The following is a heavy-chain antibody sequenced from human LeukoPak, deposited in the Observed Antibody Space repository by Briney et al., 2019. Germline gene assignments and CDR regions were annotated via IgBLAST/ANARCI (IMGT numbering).Heavy chain of an antibody. D-gene: IGHD3-22*01. CDR2: IYSDGSST. V-gene: IGHV3-74*01. Sequence: GGSLRLSCAASGFTFSSYWMHWVRQAPGKGLVWVPRIYSDGSSTSYADSVKGRFTISRDNARNTLYLQMNSLRAEDTAVYYCARGGEYYYYDTSGLDYWGQGTLVTVSS. CDR1: GFTFSSYW. J-gene: IGHJ4*02. CDR3: ARGGEYYYYDTSGLDY.